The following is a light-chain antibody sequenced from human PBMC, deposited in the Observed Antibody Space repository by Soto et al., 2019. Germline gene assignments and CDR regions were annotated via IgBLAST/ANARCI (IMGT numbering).Light chain of an antibody. J-gene: IGKJ4*01. V-gene: IGKV3-20*01. CDR2: GAS. CDR3: QQFGVSPT. Sequence: PTVVHVERATVSCRASQSVSSNLAWYQQKPGQAPRLLIYGASSRATDIPDRFSGSGSGTDFTLTISKLEPEDFAVYYCQQFGVSPTFDGGTKVDIK. CDR1: QSVSSN.